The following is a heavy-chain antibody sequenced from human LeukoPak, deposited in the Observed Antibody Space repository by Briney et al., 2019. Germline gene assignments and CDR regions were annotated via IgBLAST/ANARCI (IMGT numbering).Heavy chain of an antibody. V-gene: IGHV1-8*01. Sequence: EASVKVSCKASGYTFTSYDINWVRQATGQGLEWMGWMNPNSGNTGYAQKFQGRVTMTRNTSTSTAYMELSSLRSEDTAVYYCARSEKYYYYYYMDVWGKGTTVAVSS. CDR1: GYTFTSYD. CDR2: MNPNSGNT. J-gene: IGHJ6*03. CDR3: ARSEKYYYYYYMDV.